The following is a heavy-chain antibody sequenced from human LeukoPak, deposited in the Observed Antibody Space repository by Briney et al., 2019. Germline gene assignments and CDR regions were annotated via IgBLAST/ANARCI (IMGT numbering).Heavy chain of an antibody. CDR1: GGSISSGGYY. Sequence: SQTLSLTCTVSGGSISSGGYYWSWIRQPPGKGLEWIGYIYHSGSTYYNPSLKSRVTISVDRSKNQFFLKLSSVTAADTAVYYCAREPRITIFGVVIDYYMDVWGKGTTVTVSS. CDR3: AREPRITIFGVVIDYYMDV. V-gene: IGHV4-30-2*01. J-gene: IGHJ6*03. CDR2: IYHSGST. D-gene: IGHD3-3*01.